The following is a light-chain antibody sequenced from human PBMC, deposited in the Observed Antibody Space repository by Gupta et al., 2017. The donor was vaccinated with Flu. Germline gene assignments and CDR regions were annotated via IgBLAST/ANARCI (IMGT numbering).Light chain of an antibody. J-gene: IGLJ2*01. CDR2: EGS. V-gene: IGLV2-23*01. Sequence: QSALTQPAPVSGSPGQSITISCTGTSSDVGSYNLVSWYQQHPGKAPKLMIYEGSKRPSGVSNRFSGSKSGNTASLTIPGLQAEDEADYYCCSYAGSSTSVVFGGGTKLTVL. CDR3: CSYAGSSTSVV. CDR1: SSDVGSYNL.